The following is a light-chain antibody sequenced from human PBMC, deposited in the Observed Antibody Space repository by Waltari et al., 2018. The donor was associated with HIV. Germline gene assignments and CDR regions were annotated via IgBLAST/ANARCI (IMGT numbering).Light chain of an antibody. CDR3: VSYAGVRDRWV. V-gene: IGLV2-8*01. CDR2: EVT. J-gene: IGLJ3*02. CDR1: SSDVGAYNY. Sequence: SALTQPPSASGSPGQSVTISSTGTSSDVGAYNYVSCYQQHPGNAPKRLVYEVTKRPPGVPNRFSGSKTGNTASLTVSGLQAEDEADYYCVSYAGVRDRWVFGGGTKLTVL.